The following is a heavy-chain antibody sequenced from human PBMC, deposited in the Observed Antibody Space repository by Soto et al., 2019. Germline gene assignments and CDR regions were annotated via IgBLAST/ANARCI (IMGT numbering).Heavy chain of an antibody. CDR1: GDSIRSYC. D-gene: IGHD3-22*01. CDR2: IYDSGST. J-gene: IGHJ4*02. Sequence: NPSETLSLTCTVSGDSIRSYCWSWIRQPPGKGLEWIGYIYDSGSTNYNPSLKSRVTISVDTSKSQFSLKLSAVTAADTAVYYCARDRAYCESSGLYFDYWGQGTLVTVSS. V-gene: IGHV4-59*01. CDR3: ARDRAYCESSGLYFDY.